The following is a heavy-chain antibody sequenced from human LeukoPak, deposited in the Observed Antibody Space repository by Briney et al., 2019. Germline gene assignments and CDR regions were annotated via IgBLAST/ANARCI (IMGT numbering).Heavy chain of an antibody. CDR1: GFTFSNYW. J-gene: IGHJ4*02. CDR3: ARLITGTHYFDS. CDR2: ISSTSTSI. Sequence: GGSLRLSCAASGFTFSNYWMSWVRQAPGKGLEWVSSISSTSTSIYYADSVKGRFTISRDNGKNSLYLQMDSLRAEDTAVYYCARLITGTHYFDSWGQGTLVTVSS. D-gene: IGHD1-20*01. V-gene: IGHV3-21*01.